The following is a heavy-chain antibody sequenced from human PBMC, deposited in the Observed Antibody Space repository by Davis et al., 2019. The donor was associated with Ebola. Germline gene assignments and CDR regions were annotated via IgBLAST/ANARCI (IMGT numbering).Heavy chain of an antibody. CDR1: GGSISSYY. J-gene: IGHJ6*04. CDR3: ARFPSFWRQATQTNYYGMDV. D-gene: IGHD3-3*01. V-gene: IGHV4-59*01. CDR2: IYYSGST. Sequence: MPSETLSLTCTVSGGSISSYYWSWIRQPHGTGLEWIGYIYYSGSTIYNPSLKSRVTISVDTSKQQFSLKLSSVTAADTAVYYCARFPSFWRQATQTNYYGMDVWGKGTTVTVSS.